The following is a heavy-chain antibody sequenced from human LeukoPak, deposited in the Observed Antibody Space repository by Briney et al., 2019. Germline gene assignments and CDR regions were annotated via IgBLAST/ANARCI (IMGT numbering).Heavy chain of an antibody. J-gene: IGHJ4*02. CDR1: GGSISSSSYY. CDR3: ARLPTGDLRVIDY. CDR2: IYYSGST. D-gene: IGHD7-27*01. V-gene: IGHV4-39*01. Sequence: PPETLSLTCTVSGGSISSSSYYWGWIRQPPGKGLEWIGSIYYSGSTYYNPSLKSRVTISVDTSKNQFSLKLSSVTAADTAVYYCARLPTGDLRVIDYWGQGTLVTVSS.